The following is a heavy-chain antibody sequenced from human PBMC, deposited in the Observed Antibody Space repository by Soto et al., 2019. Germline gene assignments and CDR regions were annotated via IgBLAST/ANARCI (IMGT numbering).Heavy chain of an antibody. D-gene: IGHD3-22*01. CDR1: VFTFSSYG. CDR2: ISYDGSNK. J-gene: IGHJ5*02. V-gene: IGHV3-30*18. CDR3: AKGTLSDYYDSSGYFNWFDP. Sequence: LRLSCAASVFTFSSYGMHWVRQAPGKGLGWVAVISYDGSNKYYADSVEGRFTISRDNSKNTLYLQMNSLRAEDTAVYYCAKGTLSDYYDSSGYFNWFDPWGQGTLVTVSS.